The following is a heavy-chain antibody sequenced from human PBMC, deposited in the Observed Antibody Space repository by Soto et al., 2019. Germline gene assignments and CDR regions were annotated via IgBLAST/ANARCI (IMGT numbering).Heavy chain of an antibody. CDR1: GFTFSSYA. V-gene: IGHV3-23*01. J-gene: IGHJ4*02. Sequence: GGSLRLSCAASGFTFSSYAMSWVRQAPGKGLEWVSAISGSGGSTYYADSVKGRFTISRDNSKNTLYLQMNRRRAEDTAVYYCAKARVVPSAMIAVAGSLVFDYLGQGSLVTVS. CDR3: AKARVVPSAMIAVAGSLVFDY. D-gene: IGHD2-2*01. CDR2: ISGSGGST.